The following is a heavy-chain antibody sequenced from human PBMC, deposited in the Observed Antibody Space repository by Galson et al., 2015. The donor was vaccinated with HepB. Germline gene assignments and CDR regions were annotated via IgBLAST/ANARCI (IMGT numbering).Heavy chain of an antibody. J-gene: IGHJ4*02. Sequence: SLRLSCAASGFTFSSYTMHWVRQAPGKGLEWVAVISHDGSNKYYADSVKGRFTISRDNSKNTLSLQMNSLGGEDTALYYCARELQLLDYWGQGTLVTVSS. CDR3: ARELQLLDY. V-gene: IGHV3-30-3*01. CDR1: GFTFSSYT. D-gene: IGHD5-24*01. CDR2: ISHDGSNK.